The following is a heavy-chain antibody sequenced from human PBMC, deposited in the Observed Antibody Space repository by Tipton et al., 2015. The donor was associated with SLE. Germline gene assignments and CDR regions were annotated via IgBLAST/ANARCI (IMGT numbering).Heavy chain of an antibody. D-gene: IGHD6-13*01. CDR2: INHRGST. CDR1: GGSFSGYY. V-gene: IGHV4-34*01. CDR3: ARFFPIAAAGTRLPGFDY. Sequence: TLSLTCAVYGGSFSGYYWSWIRQPPGKGLEWIGEINHRGSTSYNPSLKTRVTISLDTSKNQFSLKLSSVTAADTAVYYCARFFPIAAAGTRLPGFDYWGQGTLVTVSS. J-gene: IGHJ4*02.